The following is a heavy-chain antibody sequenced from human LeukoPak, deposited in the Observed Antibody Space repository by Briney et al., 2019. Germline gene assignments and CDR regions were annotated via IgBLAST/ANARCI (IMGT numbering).Heavy chain of an antibody. D-gene: IGHD6-13*01. V-gene: IGHV3-23*01. J-gene: IGHJ4*02. CDR2: ISGSGGST. CDR1: GFTFSSYA. Sequence: GGSLRLSRAASGFTFSSYAMSWVRQAPGKGREWVSAISGSGGSTYYADSVKGRFTISRDNSKNTLYLQMNSLRAEDTAVYYCAKGRSSWYNYYFDYWGQGTLVTVSS. CDR3: AKGRSSWYNYYFDY.